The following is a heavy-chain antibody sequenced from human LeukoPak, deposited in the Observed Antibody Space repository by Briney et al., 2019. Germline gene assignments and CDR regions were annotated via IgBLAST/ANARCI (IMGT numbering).Heavy chain of an antibody. J-gene: IGHJ4*02. CDR2: IFCSGGT. Sequence: SETLSLTCSVSGTSISTNYWSWIRQPPGKGLEWLGCIFCSGGTNYKPSLKSRITISVDTSKNQLSLRLSSVTAAGTAVYYCARHVDYWGQGTLVTVSS. V-gene: IGHV4-59*08. CDR3: ARHVDY. CDR1: GTSISTNY.